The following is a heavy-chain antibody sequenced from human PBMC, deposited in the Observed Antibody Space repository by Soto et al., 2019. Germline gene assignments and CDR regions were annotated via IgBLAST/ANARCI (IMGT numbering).Heavy chain of an antibody. D-gene: IGHD5-18*01. J-gene: IGHJ6*02. Sequence: ASVKVSCKASGYTFTGYYMHWVRQAPGQGLEWMGWINPNSGGTNYAQKFQGWVTMTRDTSISTAYMELSRLRSDDTAVYYCARGHTAILYYGMDVWGQGTTVTVSS. CDR1: GYTFTGYY. V-gene: IGHV1-2*04. CDR2: INPNSGGT. CDR3: ARGHTAILYYGMDV.